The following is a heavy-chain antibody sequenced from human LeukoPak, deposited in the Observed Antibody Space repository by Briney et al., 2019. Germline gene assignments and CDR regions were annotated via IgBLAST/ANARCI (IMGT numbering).Heavy chain of an antibody. Sequence: GGSLRLSCAVSGVSVSSNYMCWARQAPGKGLEWVSVIYSGGSTYYADSVKGRFTISRDNSKNMLYLQMNSLRVEDTAMYYCARAATLGYCSSTSCYIPYYYYGMDVWGQGTTVTVSS. CDR3: ARAATLGYCSSTSCYIPYYYYGMDV. CDR2: IYSGGST. V-gene: IGHV3-66*01. J-gene: IGHJ6*02. CDR1: GVSVSSNY. D-gene: IGHD2-2*02.